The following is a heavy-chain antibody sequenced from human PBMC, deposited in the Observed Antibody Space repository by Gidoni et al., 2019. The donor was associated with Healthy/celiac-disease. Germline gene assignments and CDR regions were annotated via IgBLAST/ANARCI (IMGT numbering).Heavy chain of an antibody. D-gene: IGHD2-15*01. CDR3: ATVRTVVTPVVGSGYYFDY. CDR2: FDPEDGET. J-gene: IGHJ4*02. CDR1: GYTLTELS. V-gene: IGHV1-24*01. Sequence: QVQLVQSGAEVKKPGASVKVSCKVSGYTLTELSMHWVRQAPGKGLEWMGGFDPEDGETIYAQKFQGRGTMTEDTSTDTAYMELSSLRSEDTAVYYCATVRTVVTPVVGSGYYFDYWGQGTLVTVSS.